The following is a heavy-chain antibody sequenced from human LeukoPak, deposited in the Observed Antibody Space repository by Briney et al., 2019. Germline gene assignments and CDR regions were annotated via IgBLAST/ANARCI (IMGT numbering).Heavy chain of an antibody. V-gene: IGHV4-4*07. CDR3: ARTVDTAMAYYFDY. CDR1: GGSISSYY. J-gene: IGHJ4*02. Sequence: SETLSLTCTVSGGSISSYYWSWIRQPAGKGLEWIGRIYTSGSTYYNPSLKSRVTMSVDTSKNQFSLKLSSVTAADTAVYYCARTVDTAMAYYFDYWGQGTLVTVSS. CDR2: IYTSGST. D-gene: IGHD5-18*01.